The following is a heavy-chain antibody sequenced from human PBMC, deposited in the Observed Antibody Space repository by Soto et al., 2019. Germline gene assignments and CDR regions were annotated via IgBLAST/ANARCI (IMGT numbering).Heavy chain of an antibody. CDR2: IYYSGST. V-gene: IGHV4-39*01. Sequence: KPSETLSLTCTVSGGSISSSSYYWGWIRQPPGKGLEWIGSIYYSGSTYYNPSLKSRVTISVDTSKNQFSLKLSSVTAADTAVYYCAIIAALEYYFDYWGQGALVTVSS. J-gene: IGHJ4*02. CDR3: AIIAALEYYFDY. D-gene: IGHD6-13*01. CDR1: GGSISSSSYY.